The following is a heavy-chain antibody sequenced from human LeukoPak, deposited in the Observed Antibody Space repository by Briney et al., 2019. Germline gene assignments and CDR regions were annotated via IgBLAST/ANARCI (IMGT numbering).Heavy chain of an antibody. J-gene: IGHJ5*01. D-gene: IGHD6-19*01. CDR3: ARDRVAISVAGFDS. CDR1: GGSFNSYI. Sequence: SVKVSCEASGGSFNSYILSWVRQAPGQRLEWMGRITPLLDKADYAQKFQGRITITADSSTSTAYMELSNLRSDDTAVYYCARDRVAISVAGFDSWGEGTLVIVPS. V-gene: IGHV1-69*08. CDR2: ITPLLDKA.